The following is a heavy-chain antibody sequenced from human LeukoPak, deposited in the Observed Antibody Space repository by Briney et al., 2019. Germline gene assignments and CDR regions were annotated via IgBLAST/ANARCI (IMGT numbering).Heavy chain of an antibody. J-gene: IGHJ4*02. D-gene: IGHD3-16*01. CDR2: ISAYNDNT. Sequence: GASVKVSCKASGYTFTSYGISWVRQAPGQGLEWMGWISAYNDNTNYAQKLQGRVTMTTDTSTSTAYMDLRSLRSDDTAVYYCAMDPWGIRPVDYWGQGTLVTVSS. CDR3: AMDPWGIRPVDY. CDR1: GYTFTSYG. V-gene: IGHV1-18*01.